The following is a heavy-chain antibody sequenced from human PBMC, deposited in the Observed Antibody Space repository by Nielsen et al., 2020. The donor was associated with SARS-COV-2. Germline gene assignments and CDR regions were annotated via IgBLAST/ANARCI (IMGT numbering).Heavy chain of an antibody. CDR1: GFTSSSYW. CDR3: ASSYGGKDDL. J-gene: IGHJ2*01. D-gene: IGHD4-23*01. CDR2: IKQDGSEK. V-gene: IGHV3-7*03. Sequence: GGSLTLSCAASGFTSSSYWMSWVRQAPGKGLEWVANIKQDGSEKYYADSVKGRFTISRDNAKNSLYLQMNSLRAEDTAVYYCASSYGGKDDLWGRGTLVTVSS.